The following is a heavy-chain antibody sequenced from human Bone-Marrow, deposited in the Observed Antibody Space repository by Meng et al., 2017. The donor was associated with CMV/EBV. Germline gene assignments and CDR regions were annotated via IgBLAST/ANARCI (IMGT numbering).Heavy chain of an antibody. V-gene: IGHV3-48*04. D-gene: IGHD3-3*01. CDR1: GFTFSSYS. Sequence: GGSLRLSCAASGFTFSSYSMNWVRQAPGKGLEWVSYISSSSSTIYYADSVKGRFTISRDNAKNSLYLQMNSLRAEDTAVYYCARDMDPITIFGVVMSDAFDIWGQGTMVTVS. CDR2: ISSSSSTI. J-gene: IGHJ3*02. CDR3: ARDMDPITIFGVVMSDAFDI.